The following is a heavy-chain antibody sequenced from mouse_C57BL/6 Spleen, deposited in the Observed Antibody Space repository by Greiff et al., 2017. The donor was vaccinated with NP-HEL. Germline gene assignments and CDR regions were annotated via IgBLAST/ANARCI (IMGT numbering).Heavy chain of an antibody. J-gene: IGHJ1*03. Sequence: EVQLQQSGPVLVKPGASVKMSCKASGYTFTDYYMNWVKQSHGKSLEWIGVINPYNGGTSYNQKFKGKATLTVDKSSSTAYMELNSLTSEDSAVYYCARSSYYYGPNWYFDVWGTGTTVTVSS. CDR1: GYTFTDYY. V-gene: IGHV1-19*01. D-gene: IGHD1-1*01. CDR3: ARSSYYYGPNWYFDV. CDR2: INPYNGGT.